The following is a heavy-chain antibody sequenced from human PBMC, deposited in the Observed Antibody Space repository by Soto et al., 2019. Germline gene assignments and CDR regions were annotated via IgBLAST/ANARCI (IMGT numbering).Heavy chain of an antibody. D-gene: IGHD3-3*01. Sequence: GSLRLSCAASGFTFGSYGMHWVRQAPGKGLEWVAVMSFDGSNKYYADSVKGRFTISRDNSKNTLYLQMNSLRTEDTAVYYCAKDPQYYDFWSGYSDYSGQGTLVTVSS. CDR3: AKDPQYYDFWSGYSDY. CDR2: MSFDGSNK. CDR1: GFTFGSYG. V-gene: IGHV3-30*18. J-gene: IGHJ4*02.